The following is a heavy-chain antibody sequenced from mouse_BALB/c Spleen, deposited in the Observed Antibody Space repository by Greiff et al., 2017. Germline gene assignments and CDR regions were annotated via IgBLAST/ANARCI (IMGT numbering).Heavy chain of an antibody. CDR2: ISSGSSTI. V-gene: IGHV5-17*02. Sequence: EVQVVESGGGLVQPGGSRKLSCAASGFTFSSFGMHWVRQAPEKGLEWVAYISSGSSTIYYADTVKGRFTISRDNPKNTLFLQMTSLRSEDTAMYYCARHGNYFDYWGQGTTLTVSS. CDR1: GFTFSSFG. J-gene: IGHJ2*01. D-gene: IGHD2-1*01. CDR3: ARHGNYFDY.